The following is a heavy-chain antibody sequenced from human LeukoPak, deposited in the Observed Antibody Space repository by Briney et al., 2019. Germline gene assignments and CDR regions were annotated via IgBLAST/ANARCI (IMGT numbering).Heavy chain of an antibody. CDR1: GYTFTNYA. CDR2: IHPSTGNP. CDR3: ARAYQRLGELSLPDY. Sequence: GASVKVSCKASGYTFTNYAMNWVRQAPGQGLEWMGWIHPSTGNPTYAQDFTGRFVFSLDTSVSTTYLQISSPKAEDTAVYYCARAYQRLGELSLPDYWGQGTLVTVSS. V-gene: IGHV7-4-1*02. J-gene: IGHJ4*02. D-gene: IGHD3-16*02.